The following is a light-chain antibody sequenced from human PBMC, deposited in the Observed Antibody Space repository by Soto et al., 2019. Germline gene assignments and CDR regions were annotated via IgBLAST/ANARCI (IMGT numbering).Light chain of an antibody. V-gene: IGLV1-40*01. Sequence: QSVLTQPPSVSGAPGQRVTIYCTGSSSNIGAGHVVHWYQQFPGRAPNLLIYGSSNRPSGVPDRFSGSKSGTSASLAITGLQAEDEADYYCQSYDNGLSASVFGGGTKLTVL. J-gene: IGLJ2*01. CDR3: QSYDNGLSASV. CDR1: SSNIGAGHV. CDR2: GSS.